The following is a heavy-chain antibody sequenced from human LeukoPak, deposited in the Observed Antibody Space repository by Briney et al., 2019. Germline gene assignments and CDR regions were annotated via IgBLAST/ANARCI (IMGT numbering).Heavy chain of an antibody. V-gene: IGHV4-34*01. Sequence: SETLSLTCAVYGGSFSGYYWSWIHQPPGKGLEWIGEINHSGSTNYNPSLKSRVTISVDTSKNQFSLKLSSMTAADTAVYYCASSSGSYQFDYWGQGTLVTVSS. CDR3: ASSSGSYQFDY. CDR2: INHSGST. CDR1: GGSFSGYY. J-gene: IGHJ4*02. D-gene: IGHD3-10*01.